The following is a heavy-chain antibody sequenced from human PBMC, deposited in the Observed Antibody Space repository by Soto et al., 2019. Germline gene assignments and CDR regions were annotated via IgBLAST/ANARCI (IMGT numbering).Heavy chain of an antibody. CDR3: AKERLARGADY. CDR2: IGGGGGST. Sequence: EVQLLDSGGDSVQPGGSLRLSCAASGFAFANYAMTRVRQASGKGLEWVSTIGGGGGSTYYADSVRGRFTISRDNSKNTVYLQMNSLRAEDTAVYFCAKERLARGADYWGQGTLVTVSS. D-gene: IGHD6-6*01. V-gene: IGHV3-23*01. CDR1: GFAFANYA. J-gene: IGHJ4*02.